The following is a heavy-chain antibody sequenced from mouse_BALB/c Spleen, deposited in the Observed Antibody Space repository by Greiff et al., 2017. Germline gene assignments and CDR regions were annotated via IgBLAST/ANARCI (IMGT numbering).Heavy chain of an antibody. J-gene: IGHJ4*01. D-gene: IGHD2-3*01. CDR2: ISDGGSYT. CDR1: GFTFSDYY. V-gene: IGHV5-4*02. Sequence: EVQRVESGGGLVKPGGSLKLSCAASGFTFSDYYMYWVRQTPEKRLEWVATISDGGSYTYYPDSVKGRFTISRDNAKNNLYLQMSSLKSEDTAMYYCARSGGYYRAMDYWGQGTSVTVSS. CDR3: ARSGGYYRAMDY.